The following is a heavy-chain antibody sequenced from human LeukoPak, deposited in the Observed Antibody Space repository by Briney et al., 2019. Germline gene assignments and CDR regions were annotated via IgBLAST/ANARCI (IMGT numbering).Heavy chain of an antibody. J-gene: IGHJ4*02. CDR3: AKDGGYGSGSYYPDY. D-gene: IGHD3-10*01. CDR1: GFTFSSYA. CDR2: ISGGAGGA. V-gene: IGHV3-23*01. Sequence: GGSLRLSCAASGFTFSSYAMNWVRQAPGKGLEWVSSISGGAGGAAYADSVKGRFTMSRDNSKNTLYLQMNSLRAEATAVYYCAKDGGYGSGSYYPDYWGQGTLVTVSS.